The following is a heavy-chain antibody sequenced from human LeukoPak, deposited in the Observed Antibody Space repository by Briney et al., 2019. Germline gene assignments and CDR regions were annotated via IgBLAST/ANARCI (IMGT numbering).Heavy chain of an antibody. Sequence: GRSLRLSCAASGFTFKRYAMHWVRQAPGKGLEWLTIMSYDGNISYYADSVKGRFTISRDNSNDTLYLQMNSLRADDTAIYYCTRGRSVYGSGSYSAYWGRGTLVTVSS. CDR2: MSYDGNIS. J-gene: IGHJ4*02. V-gene: IGHV3-30*04. CDR1: GFTFKRYA. CDR3: TRGRSVYGSGSYSAY. D-gene: IGHD3-10*01.